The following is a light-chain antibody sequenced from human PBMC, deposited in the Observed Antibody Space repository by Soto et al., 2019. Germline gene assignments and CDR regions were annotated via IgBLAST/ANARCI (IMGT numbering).Light chain of an antibody. CDR2: GTS. CDR1: QSITASY. V-gene: IGKV3-20*01. Sequence: EVILTQSPGTLSLSPGERVTLSCRASQSITASYLAWYQQNPGQAPRLLIYGTSNRATGIPDRFSGSGSGRDFTLSISRLEPEDFAVYYCQQYDNSPYTFGQGTRLEIK. J-gene: IGKJ2*01. CDR3: QQYDNSPYT.